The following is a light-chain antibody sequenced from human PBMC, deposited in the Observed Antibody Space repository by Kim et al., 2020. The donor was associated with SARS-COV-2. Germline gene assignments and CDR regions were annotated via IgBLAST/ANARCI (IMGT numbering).Light chain of an antibody. CDR3: QAWDSALMV. Sequence: VSPGQTASITCCGDKLGDKYACWYQQKPGQSPVLVIYQDSKRPSGITERFSGSNSGNTATLTISGPQAMDEADYYCQAWDSALMVFGGGTQLTVL. J-gene: IGLJ2*01. V-gene: IGLV3-1*01. CDR2: QDS. CDR1: KLGDKY.